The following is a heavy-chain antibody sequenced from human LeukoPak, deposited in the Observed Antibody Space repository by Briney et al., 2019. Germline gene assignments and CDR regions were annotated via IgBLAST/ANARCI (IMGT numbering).Heavy chain of an antibody. J-gene: IGHJ4*02. V-gene: IGHV1-18*01. CDR2: ISAYNGNT. CDR1: GYTFTSYG. D-gene: IGHD3-22*01. Sequence: AASVKVSCKASGYTFTSYGISWVRQAPGQGLEWMGWISAYNGNTNYAQKLQGRVTMTTDTSTSTAYMELRSLRSDDTAVYYCARDPRSGYPYYCDYWGQGTLVTVSS. CDR3: ARDPRSGYPYYCDY.